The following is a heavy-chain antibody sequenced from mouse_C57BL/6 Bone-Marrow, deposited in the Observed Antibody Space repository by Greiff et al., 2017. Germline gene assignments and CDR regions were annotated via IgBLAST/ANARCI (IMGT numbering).Heavy chain of an antibody. CDR1: GYTFTDYY. J-gene: IGHJ2*01. D-gene: IGHD2-1*01. Sequence: QVQLKQSGAELVRPGASVKLSCKASGYTFTDYYINWVKQRPGQGLEWIARIYPGSGNTYYNEKFKGKATLTAEKSSSTAYMQLSSLTSADSAVYFFAAPIYYGNYCYFGYWGQGTTLTVSS. CDR3: AAPIYYGNYCYFGY. CDR2: IYPGSGNT. V-gene: IGHV1-76*01.